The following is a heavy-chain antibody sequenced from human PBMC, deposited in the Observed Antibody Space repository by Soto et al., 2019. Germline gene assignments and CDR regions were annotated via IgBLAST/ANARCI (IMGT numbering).Heavy chain of an antibody. V-gene: IGHV3-73*02. D-gene: IGHD3-3*01. CDR3: ARGVYDFWSGHPKGLDY. J-gene: IGHJ4*02. Sequence: EVQLVESGGGLVQPGGSLKLSCAASGFTFSGSVVHWVRQTSGQGLEWVGRIRSKANNYATAYAVSVKGRFTISRDDSRNTAYLQMNSLKTEDTAVYYCARGVYDFWSGHPKGLDYWGQGTVVTVSS. CDR2: IRSKANNYAT. CDR1: GFTFSGSV.